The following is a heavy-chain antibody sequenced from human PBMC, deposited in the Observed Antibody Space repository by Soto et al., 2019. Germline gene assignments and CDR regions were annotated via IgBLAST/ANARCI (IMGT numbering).Heavy chain of an antibody. Sequence: GPTLVNPTQTLTLTCTFSGFSVSTGLVCVGWIRHPPGKALEWLALIYWNDDKRYSPSLKSRLTITKDTSKNQVVLTMTNMDPVDTATYYCAHRTYDFWSGYYPTTAHNWFDPWGQGTLVTVSS. D-gene: IGHD3-3*01. J-gene: IGHJ5*02. CDR1: GFSVSTGLVC. CDR3: AHRTYDFWSGYYPTTAHNWFDP. V-gene: IGHV2-5*01. CDR2: IYWNDDK.